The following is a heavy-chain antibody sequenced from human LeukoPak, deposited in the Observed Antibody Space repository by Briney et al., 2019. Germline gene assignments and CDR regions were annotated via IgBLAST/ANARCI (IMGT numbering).Heavy chain of an antibody. CDR2: ISSSSSYI. J-gene: IGHJ4*02. CDR3: ARDRSGELSMVDY. Sequence: TGGSLRLSCAASGFIFSNYAMSWVRQAPGKGLEWVSSISSSSSYIYYADSVKGRFTISRDNAKNSLYLQMNSLRAEDTAVYYCARDRSGELSMVDYWGQGTLVTVSS. V-gene: IGHV3-21*01. D-gene: IGHD1-26*01. CDR1: GFIFSNYA.